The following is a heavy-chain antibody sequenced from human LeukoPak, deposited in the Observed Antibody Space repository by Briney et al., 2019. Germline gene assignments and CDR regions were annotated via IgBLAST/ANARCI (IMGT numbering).Heavy chain of an antibody. V-gene: IGHV4-4*07. CDR2: IYTSGST. CDR3: ARGPYCGGDCYFAY. J-gene: IGHJ4*02. CDR1: GGSVSSYY. Sequence: SETLSLTCTVSGGSVSSYYWSWIRQPAGKGLEWIGRIYTSGSTYYNPSLKSRVTMSVDTSKNQFSLKLSSVTAADTAVYFCARGPYCGGDCYFAYWGQGTLVTVSS. D-gene: IGHD2-21*02.